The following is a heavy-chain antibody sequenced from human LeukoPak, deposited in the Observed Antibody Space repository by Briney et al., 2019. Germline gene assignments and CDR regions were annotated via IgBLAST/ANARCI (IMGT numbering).Heavy chain of an antibody. CDR2: ISAYNGNT. CDR3: TRHLVRHCGGDCYSYYYCMDG. D-gene: IGHD2-21*02. Sequence: ASVKVSCKPSGYTFTSYGICWLRQAPAQGLEWLGWISAYNGNTNYAQKLQRRVTMTTDTSTSTAYMELRSLRSDDTAVYYCTRHLVRHCGGDCYSYYYCMDGGGEGSTATVS. J-gene: IGHJ6*01. CDR1: GYTFTSYG. V-gene: IGHV1-18*01.